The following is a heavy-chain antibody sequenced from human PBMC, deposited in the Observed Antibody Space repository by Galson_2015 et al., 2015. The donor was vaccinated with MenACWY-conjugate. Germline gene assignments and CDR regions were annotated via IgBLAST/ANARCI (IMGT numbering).Heavy chain of an antibody. J-gene: IGHJ5*02. CDR2: ISSDSSYI. D-gene: IGHD4-23*01. V-gene: IGHV3-21*01. CDR1: GFTFSTYS. CDR3: ARRGSTVDRRSGWFDP. Sequence: SLRLSCAASGFTFSTYSMNWVRQAPGKGLEWVSSISSDSSYIYYADSVKGRFTISRDNAKDSVYLQMNSLRAEDTAVYYCARRGSTVDRRSGWFDPWGQGTLVTVSS.